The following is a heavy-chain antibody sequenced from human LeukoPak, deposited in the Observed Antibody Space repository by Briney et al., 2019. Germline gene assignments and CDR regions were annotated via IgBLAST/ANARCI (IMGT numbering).Heavy chain of an antibody. J-gene: IGHJ4*02. CDR3: AKDSEVVIAFDY. Sequence: GRSLRLSCAASGFTFSSYAMHWVRQAPGKGLEWVAVISYDGSNKYYADSVKGRFTISRDNSKNTLYLQMNSLRAEDTAVYYCAKDSEVVIAFDYWGQGTLVTVSS. D-gene: IGHD3-22*01. CDR1: GFTFSSYA. V-gene: IGHV3-30-3*01. CDR2: ISYDGSNK.